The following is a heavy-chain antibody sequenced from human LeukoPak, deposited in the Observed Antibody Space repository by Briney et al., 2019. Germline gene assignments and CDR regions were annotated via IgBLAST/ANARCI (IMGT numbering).Heavy chain of an antibody. V-gene: IGHV1-18*01. CDR3: ARDRVYYDSSGYYLSAFDI. CDR2: ISAYNGNT. Sequence: GASVKVSCKASGYTFTGYGISWVRQAPGQGLEWMGWISAYNGNTNYAQKLQGRVTITTDTSTSTAYMELRSLRSDDTAVYYCARDRVYYDSSGYYLSAFDIWGQGTMVTVSS. CDR1: GYTFTGYG. D-gene: IGHD3-22*01. J-gene: IGHJ3*02.